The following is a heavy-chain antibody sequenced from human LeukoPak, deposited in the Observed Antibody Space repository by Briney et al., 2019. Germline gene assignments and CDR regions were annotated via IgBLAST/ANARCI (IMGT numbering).Heavy chain of an antibody. CDR1: GDSISSYY. CDR3: ASGGTAVVMALTYYFDT. CDR2: IYYSGST. J-gene: IGHJ4*02. D-gene: IGHD3-22*01. V-gene: IGHV4-59*08. Sequence: SETLSLTCTVSGDSISSYYWGWIRQPPGKALEWIGYIYYSGSTNYNPSLKSRVTISVDTSKNQFSLKLTSVTAADTAVYYCASGGTAVVMALTYYFDTWGQGTPVTVSS.